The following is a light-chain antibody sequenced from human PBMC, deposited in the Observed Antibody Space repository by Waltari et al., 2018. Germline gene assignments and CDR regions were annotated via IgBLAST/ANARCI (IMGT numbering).Light chain of an antibody. CDR3: NSRDSSGNHPS. CDR2: GKN. V-gene: IGLV3-19*01. J-gene: IGLJ2*01. CDR1: SLRSYY. Sequence: SSELTQDPAVSMALGQTVRITCQGDSLRSYYASWYQQKPGQAPVLVIYGKNNRPSGIPDRFSGSSSGNTASLTITGAQAEDEADYYCNSRDSSGNHPSFGGGTKLTVL.